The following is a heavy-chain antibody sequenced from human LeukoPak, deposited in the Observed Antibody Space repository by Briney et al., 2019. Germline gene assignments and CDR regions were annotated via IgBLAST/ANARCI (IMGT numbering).Heavy chain of an antibody. CDR2: ISSSSDSI. D-gene: IGHD5-12*01. V-gene: IGHV3-48*02. J-gene: IGHJ4*02. CDR1: GFTLSNYG. CDR3: ARAMRSGYDK. Sequence: PGGSLRLSCAASGFTLSNYGMNWVRQAPGKRLEWVSYISSSSDSIYYADSVKGRFTISRDNAENSLYLQMDSLRDEDTAVYYCARAMRSGYDKWGQGTLVTVSA.